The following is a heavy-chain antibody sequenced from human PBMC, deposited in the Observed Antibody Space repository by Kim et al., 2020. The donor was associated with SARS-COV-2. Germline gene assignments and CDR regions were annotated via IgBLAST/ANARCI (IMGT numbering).Heavy chain of an antibody. V-gene: IGHV4-39*01. D-gene: IGHD2-21*02. Sequence: SETLSLTCTVSGGSISSSSYYWGWIRQPPGKGLEWIGSIYYSGSTYYNPSLKSRVTISVDTSKNQFSLKLSSVTAADTAVYYCARQAGGGDPLAWFDPWGQGTLVTVSS. CDR3: ARQAGGGDPLAWFDP. CDR1: GGSISSSSYY. CDR2: IYYSGST. J-gene: IGHJ5*02.